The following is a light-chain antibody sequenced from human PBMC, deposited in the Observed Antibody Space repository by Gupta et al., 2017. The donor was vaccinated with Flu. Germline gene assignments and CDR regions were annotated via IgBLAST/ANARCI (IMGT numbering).Light chain of an antibody. CDR2: DVS. CDR3: CSYAGSYTFEV. CDR1: SSDVGGYNY. J-gene: IGLJ2*01. V-gene: IGLV2-11*01. Sequence: QSALTQPRSVSGSPGQAVPISRIGTSSDVGGYNYVSWYQQHPGKAPKLMIYDVSKRPSGVPDRFSGSKSGNTASLTISGLQAEDEADYYCCSYAGSYTFEVFGGGTKLTVL.